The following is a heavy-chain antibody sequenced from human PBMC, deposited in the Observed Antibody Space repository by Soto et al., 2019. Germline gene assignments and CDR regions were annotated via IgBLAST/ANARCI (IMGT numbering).Heavy chain of an antibody. CDR1: GFSLSNTGEG. J-gene: IGHJ4*02. V-gene: IGHV2-5*01. CDR3: AHVDAVAALFAY. Sequence: QIPLKESGPTLVKPTQTLTLTCTLSGFSLSNTGEGVGWIRQPPGKALEWLAVIYWNDDTSYSPSLKSRLTISNDTSKTQVVLTMMNLAPVDTGTYYCAHVDAVAALFAYLGQGTLVTVSS. D-gene: IGHD6-6*01. CDR2: IYWNDDT.